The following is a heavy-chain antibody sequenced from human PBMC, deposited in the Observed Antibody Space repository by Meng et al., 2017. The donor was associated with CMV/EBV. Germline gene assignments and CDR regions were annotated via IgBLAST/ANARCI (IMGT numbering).Heavy chain of an antibody. V-gene: IGHV3-30-3*01. CDR3: ARDLGGVIRFYYYYGMDV. CDR1: GFTFSSYA. Sequence: GESLKISCAASGFTFSSYAMSWVRQAPGKGLEWVAVISYDGSNKYYADSVKGRFTISRDNSKNTLYLQMNSLRAEDTAVYYCARDLGGVIRFYYYYGMDVWGQGTTVTVSS. D-gene: IGHD3-10*01. CDR2: ISYDGSNK. J-gene: IGHJ6*02.